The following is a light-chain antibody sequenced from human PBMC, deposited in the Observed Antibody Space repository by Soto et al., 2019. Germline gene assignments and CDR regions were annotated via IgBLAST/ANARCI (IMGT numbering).Light chain of an antibody. Sequence: ENLLTHSPGTLSLSPGEGATLSCRASRGVSANYLAWYQQKPGQAPTLLIYGASIRAAGIPDRFSGSGSGTDFTLTIRRLEPDDFAVYYCQQYGSSPRTFGQGTKVDIK. CDR3: QQYGSSPRT. J-gene: IGKJ1*01. V-gene: IGKV3-20*01. CDR1: RGVSANY. CDR2: GAS.